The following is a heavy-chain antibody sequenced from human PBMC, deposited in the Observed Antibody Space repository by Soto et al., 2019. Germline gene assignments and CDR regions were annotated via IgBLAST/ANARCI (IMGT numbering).Heavy chain of an antibody. D-gene: IGHD6-19*01. CDR2: ISDDGSNK. CDR1: GSIFSNYG. CDR3: AKDLRYSSGWCFNGMDV. V-gene: IGHV3-30*18. Sequence: QVQLVESGGGVVQPGRSLRLSCAASGSIFSNYGMHWVRQAPGKGLEWVAVISDDGSNKYYADSVKGRFTISRDNSNNMVYLQMNSLRAEDTAVFYCAKDLRYSSGWCFNGMDVWGQGTTVTVSS. J-gene: IGHJ6*02.